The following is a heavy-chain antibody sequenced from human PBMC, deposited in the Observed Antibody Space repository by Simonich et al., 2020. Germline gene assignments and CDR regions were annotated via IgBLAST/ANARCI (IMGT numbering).Heavy chain of an antibody. V-gene: IGHV3-23*01. CDR1: GFTFCRYA. J-gene: IGHJ5*02. Sequence: EVQLFESGGGLVQPGGSLRLSFAASGFTFCRYAMSLVRQATGKVMEWSAASRVSGGSPDYADTVKGRFTISRDNSKNTLYLQMNSLRAEDTAVYYCAKDSSLVGATDWFDPWGQGTLVTVSS. D-gene: IGHD1-26*01. CDR2: SRVSGGSP. CDR3: AKDSSLVGATDWFDP.